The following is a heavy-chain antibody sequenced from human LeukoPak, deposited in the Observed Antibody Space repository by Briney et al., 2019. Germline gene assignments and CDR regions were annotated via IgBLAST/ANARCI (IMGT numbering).Heavy chain of an antibody. CDR1: GYTFTSYG. CDR2: ISAYSGNT. V-gene: IGHV1-18*01. D-gene: IGHD2-2*01. J-gene: IGHJ5*02. Sequence: VTVSCKASGYTFTSYGISWVRQAPGQGLEWMGWISAYSGNTHYAQKLQGRVTMTTDTSTSTAYMELRSLRSDDTAVYHCARERFCSSTSCSRFDPWGQGTLVTVST. CDR3: ARERFCSSTSCSRFDP.